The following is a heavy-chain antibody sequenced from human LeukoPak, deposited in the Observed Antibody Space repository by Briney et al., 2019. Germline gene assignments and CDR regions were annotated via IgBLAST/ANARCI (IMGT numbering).Heavy chain of an antibody. J-gene: IGHJ6*03. D-gene: IGHD6-19*01. CDR3: AKVQEGSGWDNYYYYYTDV. Sequence: PGGSLRLSCAASGFTFSTYGMNWVRQAPGKELEWVSAISGSGGSTYYAGSVKGRFTISRDNSKNTLYLQMNSLRAEDTAVYYCAKVQEGSGWDNYYYYYTDVWGKGTTVTVSS. CDR2: ISGSGGST. CDR1: GFTFSTYG. V-gene: IGHV3-23*01.